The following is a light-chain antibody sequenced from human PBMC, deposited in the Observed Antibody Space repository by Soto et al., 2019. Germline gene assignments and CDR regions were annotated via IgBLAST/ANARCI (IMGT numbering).Light chain of an antibody. Sequence: EIVMTQSPATLSVSPGERATLSCRASQSVSSNLAWYQQKPGQAPRLLIYGASTRATGIPARFSGSGSGTEFTLTISRLEPEDFAVYYCQQRSNWPFGPGTKVDI. V-gene: IGKV3-15*01. CDR3: QQRSNWP. CDR2: GAS. CDR1: QSVSSN. J-gene: IGKJ3*01.